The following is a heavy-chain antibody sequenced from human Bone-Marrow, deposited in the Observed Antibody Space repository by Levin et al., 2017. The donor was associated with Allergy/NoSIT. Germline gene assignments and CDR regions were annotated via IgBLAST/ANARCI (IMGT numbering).Heavy chain of an antibody. CDR1: GFTFSSYT. CDR2: IGVGGGDT. CDR3: VKEGYNYVWGSYRYTPDMDV. J-gene: IGHJ6*02. Sequence: AGGSLRLSCAASGFTFSSYTFSWVRQAPGKGLEWVSAIGVGGGDTYYADSVRGRFITSRDNSKNTLYLEMNSLRAEDTAVYHCVKEGYNYVWGSYRYTPDMDVWGQGTTVTVSS. D-gene: IGHD3-16*02. V-gene: IGHV3-23*01.